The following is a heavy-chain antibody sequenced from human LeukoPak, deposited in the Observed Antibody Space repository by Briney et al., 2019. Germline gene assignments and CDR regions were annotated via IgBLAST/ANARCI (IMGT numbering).Heavy chain of an antibody. CDR2: ISSSSSTL. CDR1: GFTFSSYS. D-gene: IGHD3-3*01. J-gene: IGHJ4*02. V-gene: IGHV3-48*01. Sequence: GGSLRLSCAASGFTFSSYSMNWVRQAPGKGLEWVSYISSSSSTLYYADSVKGRFTISRDNAKNSLYLQMNSLRAEDTAVYYCARGLLEWLLGAFDYWGQGTLVTVSS. CDR3: ARGLLEWLLGAFDY.